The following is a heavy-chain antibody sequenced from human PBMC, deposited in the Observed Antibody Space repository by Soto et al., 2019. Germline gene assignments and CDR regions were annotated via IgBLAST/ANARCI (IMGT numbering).Heavy chain of an antibody. CDR1: GYTFTGYY. CDR2: INPNSGGT. Sequence: GASVKVSCKASGYTFTGYYMHWVRQAPGQGLEWMGWINPNSGGTNYAQKFQGRVTMTRDTSISTAYMELSRLRSDDTAVYYCAREGGWELLDYYYYGMDVWGQGTTVTVSS. V-gene: IGHV1-2*02. J-gene: IGHJ6*02. D-gene: IGHD1-26*01. CDR3: AREGGWELLDYYYYGMDV.